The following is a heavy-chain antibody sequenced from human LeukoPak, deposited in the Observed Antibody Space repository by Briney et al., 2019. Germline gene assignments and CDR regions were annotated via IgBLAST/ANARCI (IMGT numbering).Heavy chain of an antibody. CDR3: ARPRLATNGLDCSSTSCYTHPFDY. V-gene: IGHV4-34*12. CDR1: GGSFSGYY. D-gene: IGHD2-2*02. CDR2: IIHSGST. J-gene: IGHJ4*02. Sequence: SETLSLTCALYGGSFSGYYWSWIRPPPGKVLEWIGEIIHSGSTTINPSLKSRVTIPVDTAKNQFSLKLSSVTAADTAVYYCARPRLATNGLDCSSTSCYTHPFDYWGQGTLVTVSS.